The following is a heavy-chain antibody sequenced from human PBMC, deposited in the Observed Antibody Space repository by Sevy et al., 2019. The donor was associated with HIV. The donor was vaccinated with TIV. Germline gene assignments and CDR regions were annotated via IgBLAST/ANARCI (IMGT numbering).Heavy chain of an antibody. CDR2: INHSGST. CDR3: ARDTGASGDNLYYYYGMDV. V-gene: IGHV4-4*02. J-gene: IGHJ6*02. D-gene: IGHD3-10*01. Sequence: SETLSLTCAVSGGSISSSNWWSWVRQPPGKGLEWIGEINHSGSTNYNPSLKSRVTISVDKSKNQFSLKLSSVTAADTAVSYCARDTGASGDNLYYYYGMDVWGQGTTVTVSS. CDR1: GGSISSSNW.